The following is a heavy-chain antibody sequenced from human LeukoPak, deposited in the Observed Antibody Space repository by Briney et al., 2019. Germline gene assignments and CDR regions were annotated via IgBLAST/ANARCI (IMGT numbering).Heavy chain of an antibody. CDR2: MYPSDSDT. D-gene: IGHD6-13*01. V-gene: IGHV5-51*01. CDR1: GYSFSTYW. Sequence: GESLRISCKASGYSFSTYWIGWVRRVPGKGLEWMGIMYPSDSDTRYSPSFQDQVTISADKSISTAYLHWSSLKASDSAMYYCATHGVGSSWFGFDSWGQGTLVIVSS. J-gene: IGHJ4*02. CDR3: ATHGVGSSWFGFDS.